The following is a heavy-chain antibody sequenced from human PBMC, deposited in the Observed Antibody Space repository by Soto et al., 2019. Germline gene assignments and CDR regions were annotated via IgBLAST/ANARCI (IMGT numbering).Heavy chain of an antibody. V-gene: IGHV3-74*01. CDR2: INRDATTA. J-gene: IGHJ4*02. CDR1: GFTFSSYW. D-gene: IGHD3-10*01. CDR3: ARDLSPYNYGYPSFDF. Sequence: PGGSLRLSCAASGFTFSSYWMHWVRQGPGKGLVWVSRINRDATTATYADSVKGRFTISRDNAKNTLYLQMNSLRAEDTAVYYCARDLSPYNYGYPSFDFWGQGTLVTVSS.